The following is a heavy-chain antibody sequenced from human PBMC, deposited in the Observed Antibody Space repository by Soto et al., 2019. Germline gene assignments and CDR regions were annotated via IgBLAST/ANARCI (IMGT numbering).Heavy chain of an antibody. CDR3: ARESAGSGKNNWFDP. CDR1: GGSITSHY. Sequence: PSETLSLTCTVSGGSITSHYWSWIRQPPGKGLEWIGFVYYSGSTKYNPSLKSRVTLSVDMSQNQLSLKLSSVTAADTAVYYCARESAGSGKNNWFDPWGQGTLVTVS. J-gene: IGHJ5*02. V-gene: IGHV4-59*11. D-gene: IGHD3-10*01. CDR2: VYYSGST.